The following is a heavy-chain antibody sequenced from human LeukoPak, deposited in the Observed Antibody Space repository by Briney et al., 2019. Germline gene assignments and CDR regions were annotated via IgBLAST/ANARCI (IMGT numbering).Heavy chain of an antibody. V-gene: IGHV1-2*02. CDR1: GYTFIGYY. Sequence: ASVKVSCKASGYTFIGYYMHWVRQAPGQGIEWMGWINPNSGGTNYAQKFQGRVTMTRDTSISTAYMELSRLRSDDTAVYYCARSSKCSGGSCYTSYCGQGTLVTVSS. J-gene: IGHJ4*02. CDR3: ARSSKCSGGSCYTSY. D-gene: IGHD2-15*01. CDR2: INPNSGGT.